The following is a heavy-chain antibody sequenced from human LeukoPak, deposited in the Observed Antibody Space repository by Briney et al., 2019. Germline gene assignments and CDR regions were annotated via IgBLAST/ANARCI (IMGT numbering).Heavy chain of an antibody. CDR2: IYYSGST. J-gene: IGHJ4*02. V-gene: IGHV4-39*01. Sequence: SETLSLTCTVSGGSISSSSYYWGWIRQPPGEGLEWIGSIYYSGSTYYNPSLKSRVTISVDTSKNQFSLKLSSVTAADTAVYYCAREGYCSGGSCYSVSGYSYGSITYFDYWGQGTLVTVSS. D-gene: IGHD2-15*01. CDR3: AREGYCSGGSCYSVSGYSYGSITYFDY. CDR1: GGSISSSSYY.